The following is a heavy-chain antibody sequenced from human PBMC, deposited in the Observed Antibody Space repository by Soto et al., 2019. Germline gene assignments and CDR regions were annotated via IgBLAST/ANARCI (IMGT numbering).Heavy chain of an antibody. Sequence: QVQLVQSGAEVKKPGASVKVSCKASGYTFTGYYMHWVRQAPGQGLEWMGWINPNSGGTNYAQKFQGRVTMTRDTSISTAYMELSRLRSDDTVVYYCASIVAVVIPNDDAFDIWGQGTMVTVSS. CDR1: GYTFTGYY. J-gene: IGHJ3*02. CDR3: ASIVAVVIPNDDAFDI. V-gene: IGHV1-2*02. CDR2: INPNSGGT. D-gene: IGHD2-15*01.